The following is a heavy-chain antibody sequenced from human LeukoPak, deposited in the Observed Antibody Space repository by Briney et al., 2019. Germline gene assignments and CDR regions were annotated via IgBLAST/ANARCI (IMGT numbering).Heavy chain of an antibody. V-gene: IGHV1-8*01. D-gene: IGHD3-9*01. CDR1: GYTFTSYD. Sequence: ASVKVSCKASGYTFTSYDINWVRQATGQGLEWMGWMNPNSGNTGYAQKFQGRVTMTRNTSISTAYMELSSLRSEDTAVYYCARGADCDILTGYFYYYYMDVWGKGTTVTVSS. J-gene: IGHJ6*03. CDR3: ARGADCDILTGYFYYYYMDV. CDR2: MNPNSGNT.